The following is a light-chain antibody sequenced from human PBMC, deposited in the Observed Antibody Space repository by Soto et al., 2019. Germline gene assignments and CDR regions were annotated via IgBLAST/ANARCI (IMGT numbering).Light chain of an antibody. CDR3: CSYAGSYTYV. CDR2: DVS. CDR1: SSDVGGYNY. J-gene: IGLJ1*01. V-gene: IGLV2-11*01. Sequence: QSALTQPRSVSVSPGQSVTISCTGTSSDVGGYNYVSWYQQHPGKAPKLMIYDVSKRPPGVPDRFSGSKSGNTASLTISGLQAEDEADYYCCSYAGSYTYVFGTGTKVTVL.